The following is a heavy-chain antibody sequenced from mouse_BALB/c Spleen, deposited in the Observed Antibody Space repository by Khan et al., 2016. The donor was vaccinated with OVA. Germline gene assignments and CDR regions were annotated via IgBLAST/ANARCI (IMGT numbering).Heavy chain of an antibody. CDR3: SRLAATAWFAY. V-gene: IGHV9-3-1*01. J-gene: IGHJ3*01. Sequence: QIQLVQSGPELKKPGETVKISCKASGYTFTNYGMNWVKQAPGKGLKWMGWINTYTGEPTYADDFKGRFAFSLETSASTAYLQINNLKCEDTSTYFCSRLAATAWFAYWGQGTLVTVSA. CDR2: INTYTGEP. D-gene: IGHD1-2*01. CDR1: GYTFTNYG.